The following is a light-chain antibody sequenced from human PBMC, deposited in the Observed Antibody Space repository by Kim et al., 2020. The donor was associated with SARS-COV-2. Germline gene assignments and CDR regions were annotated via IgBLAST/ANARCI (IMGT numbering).Light chain of an antibody. CDR3: QEYYNWPPWA. CDR1: QGVDIK. Sequence: SPGERATLSCRASQGVDIKLAWYQQKPGQAPRLLMYGASTRATGTPARFSGSGSGTEFTLTISSLQSEDFAVYYCQEYYNWPPWAFGQGTKVDIK. V-gene: IGKV3-15*01. CDR2: GAS. J-gene: IGKJ1*01.